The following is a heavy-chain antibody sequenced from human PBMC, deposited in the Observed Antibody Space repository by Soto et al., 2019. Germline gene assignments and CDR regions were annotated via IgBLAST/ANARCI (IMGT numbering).Heavy chain of an antibody. CDR1: GITFRSRA. J-gene: IGHJ4*02. Sequence: EEQLLESGGDLVQPGGSLRLSCVASGITFRSRAMSWVRQAPGKGLEWVSAISGSGESTFYGDSVKGRFTVSRDNSKNTLYLQMNSLGVEDTAEYYCAKGGGSCCFDCWGQGTLVTVSS. V-gene: IGHV3-23*01. D-gene: IGHD2-15*01. CDR3: AKGGGSCCFDC. CDR2: ISGSGEST.